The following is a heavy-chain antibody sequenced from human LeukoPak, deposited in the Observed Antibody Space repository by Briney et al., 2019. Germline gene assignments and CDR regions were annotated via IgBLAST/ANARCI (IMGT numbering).Heavy chain of an antibody. CDR3: ARGQGVVPERFDP. Sequence: TSETLSLTCAVYGGSFSGYYWSWIRQPPGKGLEWIGEINHSGSTNYNPSLKSRVTISVDTSKNQFSLKLSSVTAADTAMYYCARGQGVVPERFDPWGQGTLVTVSS. D-gene: IGHD2-2*01. V-gene: IGHV4-34*01. CDR1: GGSFSGYY. J-gene: IGHJ5*02. CDR2: INHSGST.